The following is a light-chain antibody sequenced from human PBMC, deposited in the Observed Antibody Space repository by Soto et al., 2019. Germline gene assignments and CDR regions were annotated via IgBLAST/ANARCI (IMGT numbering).Light chain of an antibody. CDR1: QDIITY. Sequence: DIQMTQSPSSVSASVGARVTITCRASQDIITYLAWYQQKPGKAPRLLIHSASSVESGVPSRFSGSGSGTDFRLTINSLEPEDVATYFCQHANSYPYTFGQGTKLEI. CDR2: SAS. J-gene: IGKJ2*01. V-gene: IGKV1D-12*01. CDR3: QHANSYPYT.